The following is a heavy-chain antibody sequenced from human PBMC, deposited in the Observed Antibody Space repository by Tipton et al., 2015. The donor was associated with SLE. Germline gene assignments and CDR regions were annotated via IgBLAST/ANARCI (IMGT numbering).Heavy chain of an antibody. V-gene: IGHV4-39*07. CDR3: ATKERCRGGSCYHY. J-gene: IGHJ4*02. D-gene: IGHD2-15*01. CDR1: GGSISSSGYY. CDR2: IYYSGST. Sequence: TLSLTCTVSGGSISSSGYYWGWIRQPPGKGLEWIGNIYYSGSTYYNPSLKSRVTISVDTSKNQFSLQLSSVTAADTAVYYCATKERCRGGSCYHYWGQGTLVTVSS.